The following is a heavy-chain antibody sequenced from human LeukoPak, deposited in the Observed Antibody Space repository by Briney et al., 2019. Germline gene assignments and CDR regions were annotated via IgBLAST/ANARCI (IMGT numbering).Heavy chain of an antibody. D-gene: IGHD5-12*01. CDR1: GFTFGSYG. CDR3: AKDGSEDIVATILFYYYYGMDV. CDR2: ISYDGSNK. Sequence: GGSLRLSCAASGFTFGSYGMHWVRQAPGKGLEWVAVISYDGSNKYYADSVKGRFTISRDNSKNTLYLQMNSLRAEDTAVYYCAKDGSEDIVATILFYYYYGMDVWGQGTTVTVSS. J-gene: IGHJ6*02. V-gene: IGHV3-30*18.